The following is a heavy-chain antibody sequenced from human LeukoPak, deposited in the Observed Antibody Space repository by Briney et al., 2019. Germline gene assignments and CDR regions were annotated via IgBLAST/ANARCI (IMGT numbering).Heavy chain of an antibody. CDR1: GYTFTDYY. CDR2: INPNSGDT. D-gene: IGHD5-18*01. Sequence: VASVKVSCKASGYTFTDYYLHWVRQAPGQGLEWMGWINPNSGDTDYAQKFQGRVTMTRDTSISTAYMELSRLRYDDTAVYYCARDMDTGPDLFDYWGQGTLVTVSS. V-gene: IGHV1-2*02. J-gene: IGHJ4*02. CDR3: ARDMDTGPDLFDY.